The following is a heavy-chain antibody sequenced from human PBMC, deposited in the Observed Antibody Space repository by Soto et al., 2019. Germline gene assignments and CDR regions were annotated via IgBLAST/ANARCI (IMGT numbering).Heavy chain of an antibody. CDR3: ARDDYTWGVY. J-gene: IGHJ4*02. CDR1: GFSFRDYF. CDR2: IGPYGNTI. D-gene: IGHD2-2*02. Sequence: PGGSLRLSCAASGFSFRDYFMSWIRQAPGKGLEWVSYIGPYGNTIYYADSVKGRFTISRDDAKNSLSLHMNSLRTEDTAVYYCARDDYTWGVYWGQGTPVTVSS. V-gene: IGHV3-11*01.